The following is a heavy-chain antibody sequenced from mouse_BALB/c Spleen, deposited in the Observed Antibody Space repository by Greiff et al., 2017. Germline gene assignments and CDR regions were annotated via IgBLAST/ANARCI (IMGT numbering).Heavy chain of an antibody. CDR2: ISSGGSYT. CDR3: ASLITTGAMDY. CDR1: GFTFSSYA. J-gene: IGHJ4*01. V-gene: IGHV5-9-3*01. D-gene: IGHD1-2*01. Sequence: EVKVVESGGGLVKPGGSLKLSCAASGFTFSSYAMSWVRQTPEKRLEWVATISSGGSYTYYPDSVKGRFTISRDNAKNTLYLQMSSLRSEDTAMYYCASLITTGAMDYWGQGTSVTVSS.